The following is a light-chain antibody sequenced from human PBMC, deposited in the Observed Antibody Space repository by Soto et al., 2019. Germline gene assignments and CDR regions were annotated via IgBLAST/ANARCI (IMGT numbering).Light chain of an antibody. CDR3: QHCDSYWT. CDR2: KAS. J-gene: IGKJ1*01. CDR1: QSISNY. Sequence: DIQLTQSPSTLSASVGDRVTITCRASQSISNYLAWYQQKPGKAPKVLIYKASSLESGVPSRFSGSGSGTEFTLTISSLQPDDWATYYCQHCDSYWTFGQGTEVESK. V-gene: IGKV1-5*03.